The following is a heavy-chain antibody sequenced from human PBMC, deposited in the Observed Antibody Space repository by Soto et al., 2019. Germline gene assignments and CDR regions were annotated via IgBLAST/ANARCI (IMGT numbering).Heavy chain of an antibody. Sequence: ASVKVSCKASGYTFTSYGVSWGRQAPGQGLEWMGWISAYNGNTNYAQKLQGRVTMTTDTSTSTAYMELRSLRSDDTAVYYCARDWYDCSGGSCYGGWFDPWGQGTLVTVSS. D-gene: IGHD2-15*01. J-gene: IGHJ5*02. CDR1: GYTFTSYG. CDR2: ISAYNGNT. V-gene: IGHV1-18*01. CDR3: ARDWYDCSGGSCYGGWFDP.